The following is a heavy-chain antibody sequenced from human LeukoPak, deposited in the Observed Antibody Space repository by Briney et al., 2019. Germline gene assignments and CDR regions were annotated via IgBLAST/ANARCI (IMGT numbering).Heavy chain of an antibody. D-gene: IGHD6-13*01. CDR2: ISSSSSTI. V-gene: IGHV3-48*04. CDR1: GFAFSSYS. Sequence: GGSLRLSCAASGFAFSSYSMNWVRQAPGKGLEWVSYISSSSSTIYYADSVKGRFTISRDNAKNSLYLQMNSLRAEDTAVYYCARDKAPYSSSWYVDAFDIWGQGTMVTVSS. J-gene: IGHJ3*02. CDR3: ARDKAPYSSSWYVDAFDI.